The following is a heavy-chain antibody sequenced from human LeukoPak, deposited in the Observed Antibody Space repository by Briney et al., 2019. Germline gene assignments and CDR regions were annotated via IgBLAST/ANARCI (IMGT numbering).Heavy chain of an antibody. V-gene: IGHV1-46*01. CDR3: ARDRVYYYDSSGHGYNAFDI. Sequence: ASVKVSCKASGYTFTSYYMHRVRQAPGQGLEWMGIINPSGGSTSYSQKFQGRVTMTRDTSTSTVYMELSSLRSEDTAVYYCARDRVYYYDSSGHGYNAFDIWGQGTMVTVSS. D-gene: IGHD3-22*01. CDR2: INPSGGST. J-gene: IGHJ3*02. CDR1: GYTFTSYY.